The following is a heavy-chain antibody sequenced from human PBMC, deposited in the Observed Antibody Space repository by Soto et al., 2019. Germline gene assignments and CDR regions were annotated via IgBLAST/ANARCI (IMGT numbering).Heavy chain of an antibody. D-gene: IGHD3-3*01. Sequence: ASVKVSCKASGYTFTSYGISWVRQAPGQGLEWMGWISAYNGNTNYAQKLQGRVSMTTDTATSTAYMELRSLRSDDTAVYYCARTKEVHTILGVVIIGPTAWFDPWGQGTLVTVSS. J-gene: IGHJ5*02. CDR1: GYTFTSYG. CDR2: ISAYNGNT. V-gene: IGHV1-18*01. CDR3: ARTKEVHTILGVVIIGPTAWFDP.